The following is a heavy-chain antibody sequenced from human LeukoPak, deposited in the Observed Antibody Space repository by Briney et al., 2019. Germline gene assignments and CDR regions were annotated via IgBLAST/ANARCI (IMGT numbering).Heavy chain of an antibody. Sequence: ASVKVSCKVSGYTLTELSMHWVRQAPGKGLEWMGGFDPEDGETIYAQKFQGRVTMTEDTSTDTAYMELSSLRSEDTAVYYCARESRLVRGVIIRYGMDVWGQGTTVTVSS. CDR3: ARESRLVRGVIIRYGMDV. J-gene: IGHJ6*02. CDR2: FDPEDGET. V-gene: IGHV1-24*01. D-gene: IGHD3-10*01. CDR1: GYTLTELS.